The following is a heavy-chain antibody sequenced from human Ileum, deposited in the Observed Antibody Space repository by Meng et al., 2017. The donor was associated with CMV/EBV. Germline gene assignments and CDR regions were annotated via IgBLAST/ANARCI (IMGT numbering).Heavy chain of an antibody. V-gene: IGHV3-30*19. D-gene: IGHD3-3*01. CDR1: GFTFSSYG. Sequence: GGSLRLSCAASGFTFSSYGMHWVRQAPGKGLEWVAVTSYDGNKDWYADSVKGRFTISRDNSKDTLYSQMNSLTREDTGVYYCARESTIFGVVTLTIPIDGFDIWGEGTMVTVSS. CDR2: TSYDGNKD. J-gene: IGHJ3*02. CDR3: ARESTIFGVVTLTIPIDGFDI.